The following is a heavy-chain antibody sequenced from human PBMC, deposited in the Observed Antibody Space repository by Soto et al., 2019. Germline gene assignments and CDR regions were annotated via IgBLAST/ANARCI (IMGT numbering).Heavy chain of an antibody. CDR3: ARDQGIAVAVFDY. V-gene: IGHV4-59*02. Sequence: SETLSLTCTVSGGSVNYYWSWIRQPPGKGLEWIGYIYYSGSTNYNPSLKSRVTISVDTSKNQISLKLSSVTAADTAVYYCARDQGIAVAVFDYWGQGTLVTV. CDR2: IYYSGST. CDR1: GGSVNYY. J-gene: IGHJ4*02. D-gene: IGHD6-19*01.